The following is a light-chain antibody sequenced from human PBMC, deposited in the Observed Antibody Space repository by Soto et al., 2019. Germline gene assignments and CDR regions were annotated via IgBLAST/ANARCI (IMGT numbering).Light chain of an antibody. V-gene: IGKV1-5*01. CDR2: DAS. CDR3: QQYNSYPWT. J-gene: IGKJ1*01. Sequence: DIQITQSPSTLSASVRDRVTITCRASQSISSWLAWYQQKPGKAPKLLIYDASSLESGVPSRFSGSGSGTEFTLTITSLQPDDFATYYCQQYNSYPWTFGQGTKVDI. CDR1: QSISSW.